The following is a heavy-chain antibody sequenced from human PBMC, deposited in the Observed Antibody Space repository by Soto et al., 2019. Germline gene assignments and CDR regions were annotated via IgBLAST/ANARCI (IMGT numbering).Heavy chain of an antibody. CDR3: ARVGDGYKYGMDV. CDR2: ISYDGSNK. J-gene: IGHJ6*02. V-gene: IGHV3-30-3*01. Sequence: GGSLRLSCAASGFTFSSYAMHWVRQAPGKGLEWVAVISYDGSNKYYADSVKGRFTISRDNSKNTLYLQMNSLRAEDTAVYYCARVGDGYKYGMDVWGQGTTVTVSS. CDR1: GFTFSSYA.